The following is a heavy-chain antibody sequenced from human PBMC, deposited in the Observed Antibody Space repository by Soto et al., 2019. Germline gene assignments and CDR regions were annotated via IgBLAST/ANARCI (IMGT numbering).Heavy chain of an antibody. V-gene: IGHV3-23*01. Sequence: EVHLLESGGGLVQPGGSLTLSCAASGFTFYTYAMSWVRQAPGKGLEWVSGISGGGGGAYYADSVKGRFSISRDNPKNTLYLQMNSLRAEDTAVYYCARDTHTSSWYYFDCWGQGTLVTVCS. CDR2: ISGGGGGA. CDR3: ARDTHTSSWYYFDC. J-gene: IGHJ4*02. D-gene: IGHD6-13*01. CDR1: GFTFYTYA.